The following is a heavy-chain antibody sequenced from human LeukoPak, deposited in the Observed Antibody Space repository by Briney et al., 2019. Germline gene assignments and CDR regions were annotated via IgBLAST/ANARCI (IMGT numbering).Heavy chain of an antibody. D-gene: IGHD3-22*01. J-gene: IGHJ5*02. Sequence: TSETLSLTCTVSGGSISSGGYYWSWIRQPPGKGLEWIGEINHSGSTNYNPSLKSRVTISVDTSKNQFSLKLSSVTAADTAVYYCARGRNYYDSSGYYWARPPSNWSDPWGQGTLVTVSS. CDR2: INHSGST. V-gene: IGHV4-39*07. CDR3: ARGRNYYDSSGYYWARPPSNWSDP. CDR1: GGSISSGGYY.